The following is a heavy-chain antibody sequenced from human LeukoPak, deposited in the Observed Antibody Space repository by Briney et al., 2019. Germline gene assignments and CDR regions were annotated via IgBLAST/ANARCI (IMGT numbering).Heavy chain of an antibody. J-gene: IGHJ4*02. CDR1: GGPISRYY. CDR3: AREAAYYDILTWGAAAGFFDY. V-gene: IGHV4-59*01. Sequence: PSETLSLTCTVSGGPISRYYWSWIRQPPGKGLEWIGYIYYRGSTNYNPSLKSRVTISVDTSKNQFSLKLSSVTAADTAVYYCAREAAYYDILTWGAAAGFFDYWGQGTLATVSS. CDR2: IYYRGST. D-gene: IGHD3-9*01.